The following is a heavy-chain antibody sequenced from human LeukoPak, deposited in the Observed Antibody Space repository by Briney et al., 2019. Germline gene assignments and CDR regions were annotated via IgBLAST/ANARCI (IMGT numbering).Heavy chain of an antibody. CDR2: ISYDGSNK. D-gene: IGHD3-22*01. V-gene: IGHV3-30-3*01. CDR1: GFTFSSYA. Sequence: GRSLRLSCAASGFTFSSYAMHWVRQAPGKGLEWVAVISYDGSNKYYADSVKGRFTISRDNSKNTLYLQMNSLRAEDTAVYYCARAFSPPDYYDRSGYSWWGPGTLVTVSS. CDR3: ARAFSPPDYYDRSGYSW. J-gene: IGHJ4*02.